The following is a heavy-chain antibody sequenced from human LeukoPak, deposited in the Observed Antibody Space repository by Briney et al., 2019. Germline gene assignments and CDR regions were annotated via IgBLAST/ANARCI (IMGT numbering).Heavy chain of an antibody. CDR3: ARGRVGYSSSCPLDY. J-gene: IGHJ4*02. D-gene: IGHD6-13*01. CDR2: ISSSGSTI. CDR1: GFTFSDYY. V-gene: IGHV3-11*01. Sequence: PGGSLRLSCAASGFTFSDYYMSWIRQAPGKGLEWVSYISSSGSTIYYADSVKGRFTISRDNAKNSLYLQTNSLRAEDTAVYYCARGRVGYSSSCPLDYWGQGTLVTVSS.